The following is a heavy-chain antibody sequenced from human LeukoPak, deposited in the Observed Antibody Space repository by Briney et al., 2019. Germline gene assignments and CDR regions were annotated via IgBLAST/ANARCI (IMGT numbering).Heavy chain of an antibody. J-gene: IGHJ4*02. V-gene: IGHV3-21*01. Sequence: PGGSLRLSCAASGFTFSSYNMNWVRQAPGKGLEWVSSISTIISYIYYADSVKGRFTISRDNAKNSLYLQMNSLRAEDTAVYYCARRRGDYFDYWGQGALVTVSS. CDR3: ARRRGDYFDY. CDR2: ISTIISYI. CDR1: GFTFSSYN.